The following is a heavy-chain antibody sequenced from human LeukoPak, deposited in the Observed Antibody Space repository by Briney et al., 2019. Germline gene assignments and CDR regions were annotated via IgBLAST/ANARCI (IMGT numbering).Heavy chain of an antibody. CDR3: ARTPAYDFWSGPSTTHALDI. J-gene: IGHJ3*02. Sequence: GGSLRLSCAASGFTFDDYGMSWVRQAPGKGLEWVSGINWNGGSTGYADSVKGRFTISRDNAKNSLYLQMNSLRAEDTALYYCARTPAYDFWSGPSTTHALDIWGQGTMVTVSS. V-gene: IGHV3-20*04. CDR2: INWNGGST. CDR1: GFTFDDYG. D-gene: IGHD3-3*01.